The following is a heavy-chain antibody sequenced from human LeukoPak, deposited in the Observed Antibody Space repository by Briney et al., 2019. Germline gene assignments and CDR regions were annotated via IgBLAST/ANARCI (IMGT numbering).Heavy chain of an antibody. V-gene: IGHV3-30*18. Sequence: PAGGSLRLSCAASGFTFSSYGMHWVRQAPGKGLEWVAVISYDGSNKYYADSVKGRFTISRDNSKNTLYLQMNSLRAEDTAVYYCAKDQPSSGAADYWGQGTLVTVSS. CDR2: ISYDGSNK. D-gene: IGHD1-26*01. CDR1: GFTFSSYG. CDR3: AKDQPSSGAADY. J-gene: IGHJ4*02.